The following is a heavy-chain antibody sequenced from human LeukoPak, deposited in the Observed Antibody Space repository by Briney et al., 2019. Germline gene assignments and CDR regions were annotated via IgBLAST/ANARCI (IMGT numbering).Heavy chain of an antibody. CDR1: GFTFSSYG. CDR2: IWYDGSNK. J-gene: IGHJ5*02. Sequence: QPGGSLRLSCAASGFTFSSYGMHWVRQAPGKGLEWVAVIWYDGSNKYYADSVKGRFTISRDNSKNTLYLQMNSLRAEDTAVYYCARDTGDFWSGYTPANWLDPWGQGTLVTVSS. D-gene: IGHD3-3*01. V-gene: IGHV3-33*01. CDR3: ARDTGDFWSGYTPANWLDP.